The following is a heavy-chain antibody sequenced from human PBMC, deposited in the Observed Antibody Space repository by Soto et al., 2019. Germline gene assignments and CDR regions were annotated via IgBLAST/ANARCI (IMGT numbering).Heavy chain of an antibody. J-gene: IGHJ6*02. CDR1: GGSFSGYY. D-gene: IGHD3-10*01. CDR3: ARVGGYGMDV. Sequence: SETLSLTCAVYGGSFSGYYWSWIRQPPGKGLEWIGEINHSGSTNYNPSLKSRVTISVDTSKNQFSLKLSSVTAADTAVYYCARVGGYGMDVWGQGTTVTVSS. CDR2: INHSGST. V-gene: IGHV4-34*01.